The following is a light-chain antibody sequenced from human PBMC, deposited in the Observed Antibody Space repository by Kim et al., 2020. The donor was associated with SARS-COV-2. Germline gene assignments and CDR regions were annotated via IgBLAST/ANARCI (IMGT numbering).Light chain of an antibody. CDR3: QQYGSSPRT. CDR2: GAS. CDR1: QSVSSSY. J-gene: IGKJ2*01. V-gene: IGKV3-20*01. Sequence: LSPVEIATLACRASQSVSSSYLAWYQQKPGQAPRLLIYGASSRATGIPDRFSGSGSGTDFTLTISRLEPEDFAVYYCQQYGSSPRTFGQGTKLEI.